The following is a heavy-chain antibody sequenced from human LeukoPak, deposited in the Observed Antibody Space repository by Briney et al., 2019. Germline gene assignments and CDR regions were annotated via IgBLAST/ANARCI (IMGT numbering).Heavy chain of an antibody. V-gene: IGHV4-4*07. CDR2: IYTTGRA. CDR1: TGSINSYY. J-gene: IGHJ4*02. CDR3: ARHGYTASHFFLDY. Sequence: KPSETLSLTCSVSTGSINSYYWGWVRQPAGRGLEWIGRIYTTGRADYDPSLQSRDTMSVDTSQKQFSLNLRSVTAADTAYYFCARHGYTASHFFLDYWSQGTLITVSS. D-gene: IGHD3-16*02.